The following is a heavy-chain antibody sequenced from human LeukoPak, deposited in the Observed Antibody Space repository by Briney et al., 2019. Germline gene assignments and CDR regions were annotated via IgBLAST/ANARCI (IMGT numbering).Heavy chain of an antibody. CDR3: AKADYGDYAFDY. CDR1: GFTFTNHA. D-gene: IGHD4-17*01. Sequence: GGSLRLSCAASGFTFTNHAMSWLRQAPGKGLEWVSAITYSGADTYYADSVKGRFTISRDSSKSTLYLQMSSLRADDTAVYYWAKADYGDYAFDYWGQGTLVTVSS. V-gene: IGHV3-23*01. J-gene: IGHJ4*02. CDR2: ITYSGADT.